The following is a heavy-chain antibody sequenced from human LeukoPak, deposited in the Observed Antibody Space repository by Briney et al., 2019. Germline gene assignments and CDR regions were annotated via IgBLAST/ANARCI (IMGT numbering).Heavy chain of an antibody. CDR1: GFTFSRYS. D-gene: IGHD3-10*01. Sequence: GGSLRLSCAASGFTFSRYSMMWVRQAPGKGLEWVSYISSSSTTIHYADSVKGRFTISRDNAKNSVYLQMNSRRAEDTAVYYCARAVGGDGSGSLWGPGTLVTVSS. CDR3: ARAVGGDGSGSL. CDR2: ISSSSTTI. J-gene: IGHJ4*02. V-gene: IGHV3-48*01.